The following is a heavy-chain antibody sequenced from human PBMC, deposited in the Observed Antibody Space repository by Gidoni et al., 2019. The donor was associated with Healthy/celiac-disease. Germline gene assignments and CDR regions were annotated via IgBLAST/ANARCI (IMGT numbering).Heavy chain of an antibody. J-gene: IGHJ6*02. CDR2: ISSSGSTI. CDR3: ARDWAYYYGSGSSRYYYYGMDV. Sequence: QVQLVESGGGLVKPGGSLRLSCAASGFTFSDYYMSWIRQAPGKELEWVSYISSSGSTIYYADSVKGRFTISRDNAKNSLYLQMNSLRAEDPAVYYCARDWAYYYGSGSSRYYYYGMDVWGQGTTVTVSS. V-gene: IGHV3-11*01. CDR1: GFTFSDYY. D-gene: IGHD3-10*01.